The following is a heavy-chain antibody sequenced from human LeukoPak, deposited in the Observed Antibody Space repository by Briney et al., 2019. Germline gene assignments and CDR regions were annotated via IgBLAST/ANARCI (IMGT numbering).Heavy chain of an antibody. Sequence: GSSVKVSCKASGGTFSSYVISWVRQAPGQGLEWMGWISAHQNNTTYAQKFQGRVTMTTDTSTNTAYMELRSLTSDGTAVYYCARDGSITGPFLDAFDIWGLGTMVTVSS. CDR3: ARDGSITGPFLDAFDI. V-gene: IGHV1-18*01. CDR1: GGTFSSYV. D-gene: IGHD1-20*01. J-gene: IGHJ3*02. CDR2: ISAHQNNT.